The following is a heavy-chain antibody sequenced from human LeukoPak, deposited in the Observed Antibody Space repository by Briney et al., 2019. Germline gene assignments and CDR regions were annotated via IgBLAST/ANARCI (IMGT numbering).Heavy chain of an antibody. Sequence: GASVKVSCKASGGTLSSYAISWVRQAPGQGLEWMGGIIPIFGTANYAQKFQGRVTITTDESTSTAYMELSSLRSEDTAVYYCARVGRVGSSSWYSGRPEEEYYYYYMDVWGKGTTVTVSS. CDR2: IIPIFGTA. J-gene: IGHJ6*03. CDR3: ARVGRVGSSSWYSGRPEEEYYYYYMDV. D-gene: IGHD6-13*01. V-gene: IGHV1-69*05. CDR1: GGTLSSYA.